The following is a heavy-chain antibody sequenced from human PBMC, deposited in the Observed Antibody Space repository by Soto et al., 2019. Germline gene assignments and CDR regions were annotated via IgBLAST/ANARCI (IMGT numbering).Heavy chain of an antibody. D-gene: IGHD2-8*01. CDR3: ARDPPTKGLDY. J-gene: IGHJ4*02. CDR2: IYHSGST. Sequence: QVQLQESGPGLVKPSGTLSLTCAVSSGSISSSNWWSWVRQPPGKGLEWIGEIYHSGSTNYNPSLKSRVTISVDKSNKQFSLKLSSVTDADTAVYYVARDPPTKGLDYWGQGTLVTVSS. CDR1: SGSISSSNW. V-gene: IGHV4-4*02.